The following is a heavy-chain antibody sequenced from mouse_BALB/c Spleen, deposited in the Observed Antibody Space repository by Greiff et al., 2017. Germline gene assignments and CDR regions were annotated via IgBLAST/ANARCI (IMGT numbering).Heavy chain of an antibody. D-gene: IGHD2-3*01. J-gene: IGHJ2*01. Sequence: EVQLVESGGGLVKPGGSLKLSCAASGFTFSSYAMSWVRQTPEKRLEWVATISSGGSYTYYPDSVKGRFTISRDNAKNTLFLQMSSLRSEDTAMFYCARQGEFYDLDYWGQGTTLTVSS. CDR2: ISSGGSYT. CDR1: GFTFSSYA. CDR3: ARQGEFYDLDY. V-gene: IGHV5-9-3*01.